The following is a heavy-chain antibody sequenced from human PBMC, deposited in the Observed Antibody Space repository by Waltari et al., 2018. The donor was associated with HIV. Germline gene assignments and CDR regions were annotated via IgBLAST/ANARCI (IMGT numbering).Heavy chain of an antibody. CDR3: ARARTYYDFWSGNYSPDYFDY. J-gene: IGHJ4*02. CDR1: GITVSSNY. V-gene: IGHV3-53*01. CDR2: IYSGGST. D-gene: IGHD3-3*01. Sequence: EVQLVESGGGLIQPGGSLRLSCAASGITVSSNYMPWVSQAPGKGLEWVAVIYSGGSTYYADSVKGRFTISRDNSKNTLYLQMNSLRAEDTAVYYCARARTYYDFWSGNYSPDYFDYWGQGTLITVSS.